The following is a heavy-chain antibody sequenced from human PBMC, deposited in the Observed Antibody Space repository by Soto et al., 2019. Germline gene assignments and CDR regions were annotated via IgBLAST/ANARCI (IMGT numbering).Heavy chain of an antibody. CDR2: IIPILGIA. Sequence: QVQLVQSGAEVKKPGSSVKVSCKASGGTFSSYTISWVRQAPGQGLEWMGRIIPILGIANYAQKFQGRVTITADKSTSTAYMELSSLRSEDTAVYYCARSKVGYCSSTSCYYYYYYMDVWGKGTTVTVSS. CDR3: ARSKVGYCSSTSCYYYYYYMDV. D-gene: IGHD2-2*01. CDR1: GGTFSSYT. V-gene: IGHV1-69*02. J-gene: IGHJ6*03.